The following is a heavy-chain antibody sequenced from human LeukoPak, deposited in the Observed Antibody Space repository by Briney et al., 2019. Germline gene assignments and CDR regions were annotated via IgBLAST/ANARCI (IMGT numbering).Heavy chain of an antibody. D-gene: IGHD2-15*01. CDR2: IYQSGST. CDR3: ARGKGSGGSLAYFDY. Sequence: SGTLSLTCAVSGGSISSSNWWSWVRQPPGKGLEWSGEIYQSGSTNYNPSLKSRVTISVDKSKNQFSLKLSSVAAADPAVYYCARGKGSGGSLAYFDYWGQGTLVTVSS. V-gene: IGHV4-4*02. J-gene: IGHJ4*02. CDR1: GGSISSSNW.